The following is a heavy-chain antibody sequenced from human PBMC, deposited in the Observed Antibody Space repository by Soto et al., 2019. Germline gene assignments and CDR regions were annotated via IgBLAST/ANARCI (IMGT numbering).Heavy chain of an antibody. Sequence: EVQLVESGGGLVQPGGSLRLSCAASGFTFSSYWMSWVRQAPGKGLEWVANIKQDGSETYYVDSVKGRFTISRDNAKNSLYLQMNSLRAEDTAVYYCARFVTGDAFDIWGQGTMVTVSS. CDR2: IKQDGSET. D-gene: IGHD3-16*02. CDR1: GFTFSSYW. J-gene: IGHJ3*02. V-gene: IGHV3-7*01. CDR3: ARFVTGDAFDI.